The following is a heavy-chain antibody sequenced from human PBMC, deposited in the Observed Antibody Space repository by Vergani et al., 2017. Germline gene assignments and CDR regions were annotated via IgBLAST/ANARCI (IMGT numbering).Heavy chain of an antibody. D-gene: IGHD3-22*01. J-gene: IGHJ2*01. Sequence: EVQLLESGGGSVQPGESLRLSCVASGFRFREHGMNWVRQAPGKGLEWVSGISGHDHRTLYADSVKGRFIISRDNMLYLQMNSLRAEDTAVYYCAKHYYDSSGYYMVRYFDLWGRGTLVTVSS. CDR3: AKHYYDSSGYYMVRYFDL. CDR1: GFRFREHG. V-gene: IGHV3-23*01. CDR2: ISGHDHRT.